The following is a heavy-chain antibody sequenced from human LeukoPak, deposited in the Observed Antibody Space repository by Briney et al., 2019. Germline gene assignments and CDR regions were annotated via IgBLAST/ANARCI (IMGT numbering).Heavy chain of an antibody. Sequence: ASVKVSCKAFGHTFTSYGISWMRQAPGQGLEWMGWISGYNGNTNYAQKVQGRITMTTDTSTSTAYMELRSLRSDDTAAYYCATGTTTMIRGVYYYYYGMDVWGQGTTVTVSS. CDR2: ISGYNGNT. D-gene: IGHD3-10*01. J-gene: IGHJ6*02. CDR3: ATGTTTMIRGVYYYYYGMDV. V-gene: IGHV1-18*01. CDR1: GHTFTSYG.